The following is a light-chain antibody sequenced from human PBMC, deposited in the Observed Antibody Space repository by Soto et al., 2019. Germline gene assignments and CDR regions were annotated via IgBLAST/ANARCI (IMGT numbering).Light chain of an antibody. Sequence: ETVMTHSPAALSVSPWEIATLSCRASQSVGTDLAWYQQKPGQAPRLLIFDASSRPTDIPARFSGSGSGTDFTLTISSLQSADCAVYYCLQYNNWPPGSFGQGTKVDIK. CDR3: LQYNNWPPGS. CDR1: QSVGTD. CDR2: DAS. V-gene: IGKV3-15*01. J-gene: IGKJ1*01.